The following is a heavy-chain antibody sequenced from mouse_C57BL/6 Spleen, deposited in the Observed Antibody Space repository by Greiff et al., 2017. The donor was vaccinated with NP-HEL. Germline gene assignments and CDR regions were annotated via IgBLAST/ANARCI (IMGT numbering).Heavy chain of an antibody. J-gene: IGHJ4*01. CDR3: ASHYDYDGYYYAMDY. D-gene: IGHD2-4*01. CDR2: IHPSDSDT. Sequence: QVQLQQPGAELVKPGASVKVSCKASGYTFTSYWMHWVKQRPGQGLEWIGRIHPSDSDTNYNQKFKGKATLTVDKSSSTAYMQLSSLTSEDSAVYYCASHYDYDGYYYAMDYWGQGTSVTVSS. CDR1: GYTFTSYW. V-gene: IGHV1-74*01.